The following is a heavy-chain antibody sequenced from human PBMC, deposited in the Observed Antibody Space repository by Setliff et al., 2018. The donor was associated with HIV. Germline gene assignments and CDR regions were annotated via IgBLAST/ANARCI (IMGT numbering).Heavy chain of an antibody. CDR2: IFYSGDA. V-gene: IGHV4-39*01. Sequence: SETLSLTCNVSGDSISSGTYYWGWVRQAPGKGLEWIGSIFYSGDAHYNPSLKRRVTISVDTSKNQLSLKVRSVAAADTALYYCARVGVRNWNDDGVDYWGQGTLVTVSS. CDR1: GDSISSGTYY. CDR3: ARVGVRNWNDDGVDY. D-gene: IGHD1-1*01. J-gene: IGHJ4*02.